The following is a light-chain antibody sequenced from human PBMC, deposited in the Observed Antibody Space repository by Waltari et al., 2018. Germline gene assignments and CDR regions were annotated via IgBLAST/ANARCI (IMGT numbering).Light chain of an antibody. CDR1: SSDVGGYYY. Sequence: QSALTQPASVSGSPGQSITISCTGTSSDVGGYYYVSWLQHYPGKAPKLLIYAVSQRPSRVSIRFSASRSGNRAALTISGLQAEDAADYFCNSYTSDNTFVFGTGTKVTVL. V-gene: IGLV2-14*03. CDR3: NSYTSDNTFV. J-gene: IGLJ1*01. CDR2: AVS.